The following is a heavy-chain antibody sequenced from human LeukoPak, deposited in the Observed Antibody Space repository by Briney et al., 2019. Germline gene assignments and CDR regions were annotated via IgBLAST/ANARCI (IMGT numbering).Heavy chain of an antibody. J-gene: IGHJ4*02. CDR3: ARHDGYSYGYGDY. Sequence: ETLSLTCTVSGGSISSYYWSWIRQPPGKGLEWIGYIYYSGSTNYNPSLKSRVTISVDTSKNQFSLKLSSVTAADTAVYYCARHDGYSYGYGDYWGQGTLVTVSS. D-gene: IGHD5-18*01. CDR1: GGSISSYY. V-gene: IGHV4-59*08. CDR2: IYYSGST.